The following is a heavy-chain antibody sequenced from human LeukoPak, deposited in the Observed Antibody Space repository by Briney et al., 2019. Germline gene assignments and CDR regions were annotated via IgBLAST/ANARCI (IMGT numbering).Heavy chain of an antibody. Sequence: GASVKVSCKASGYTFTSYGISWVRQAPGQGLEWMGWISAYNGNTNYAQKLQGRVTMTTDTSTSTAYMELRSLRSDDTAVYYCSRSQNYGAGSYSPDDAFDIGGQGTMVTVS. D-gene: IGHD3-10*01. V-gene: IGHV1-18*01. CDR1: GYTFTSYG. J-gene: IGHJ3*02. CDR3: SRSQNYGAGSYSPDDAFDI. CDR2: ISAYNGNT.